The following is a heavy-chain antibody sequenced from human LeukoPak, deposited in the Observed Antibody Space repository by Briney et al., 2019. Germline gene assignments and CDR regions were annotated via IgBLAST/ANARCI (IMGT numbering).Heavy chain of an antibody. Sequence: SETLSLTCTVSGGSISVYYWSWIRQPPGKGLEWIGRINTSGSTNYNPYLKSRVTMSVDTSKNQFSLKLSSVTAADTAVYYCARQPKLRLYWYFDLWGRGTLVTVSS. J-gene: IGHJ2*01. CDR1: GGSISVYY. D-gene: IGHD4-17*01. CDR3: ARQPKLRLYWYFDL. CDR2: INTSGST. V-gene: IGHV4-4*07.